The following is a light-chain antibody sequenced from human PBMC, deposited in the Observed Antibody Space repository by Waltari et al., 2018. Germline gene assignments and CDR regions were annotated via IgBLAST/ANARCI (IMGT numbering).Light chain of an antibody. CDR3: QQYHSPLIT. CDR1: QGISNS. V-gene: IGKV1-NL1*01. CDR2: GAS. Sequence: DIQLTQSQSSLSASVGDRVIITCQASQGISNSLDWYQQKPGEAPRLLLYGASKLQGGVPSRFSGSGSGTGFTLTVSSLQPEDFATYYCQQYHSPLITFGQGTRLEIK. J-gene: IGKJ5*01.